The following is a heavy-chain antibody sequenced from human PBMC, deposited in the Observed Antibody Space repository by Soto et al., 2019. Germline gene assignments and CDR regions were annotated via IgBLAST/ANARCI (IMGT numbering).Heavy chain of an antibody. Sequence: SVKVSCKASGGTFSSYAISWVRQAPGQGLEWMGGIIPIFGTANYAQKFQGRVTITADESTSTAYTELSSLRSEDTAVYYCARDQRPHPERRADAFDIWGQGTMVTVSS. CDR2: IIPIFGTA. V-gene: IGHV1-69*13. CDR3: ARDQRPHPERRADAFDI. J-gene: IGHJ3*02. CDR1: GGTFSSYA.